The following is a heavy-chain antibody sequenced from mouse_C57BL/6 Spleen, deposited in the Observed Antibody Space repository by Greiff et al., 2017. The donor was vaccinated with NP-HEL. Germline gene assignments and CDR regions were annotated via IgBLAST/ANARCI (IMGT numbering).Heavy chain of an antibody. CDR1: GYAFSSSW. CDR2: IYPGDGDT. D-gene: IGHD2-10*01. V-gene: IGHV1-82*01. J-gene: IGHJ4*01. Sequence: QVQLQQSGPELVKPGASVKISCKASGYAFSSSWMNWVKQRPGKGLEWIGRIYPGDGDTNYNGKFKGKATLTADKSSSTAYMQLSSLTSEDSAVYFCARGLLMDYWGQGTSVTVSS. CDR3: ARGLLMDY.